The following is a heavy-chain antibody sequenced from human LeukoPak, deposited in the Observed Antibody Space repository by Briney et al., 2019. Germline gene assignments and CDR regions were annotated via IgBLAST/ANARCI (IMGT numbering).Heavy chain of an antibody. CDR3: ARVRILTAVQSSSWAFDP. V-gene: IGHV3-30-3*01. J-gene: IGHJ5*02. CDR1: GFTFSSYA. D-gene: IGHD6-13*01. CDR2: ISYDGSNK. Sequence: GGSLRLSCAASGFTFSSYAMHWVRQAPGKGLEWVAVISYDGSNKYYADSVKGRFTISRDNSKNTLYLQMNSLRAEDTAVYYCARVRILTAVQSSSWAFDPWGQGTLVTVSS.